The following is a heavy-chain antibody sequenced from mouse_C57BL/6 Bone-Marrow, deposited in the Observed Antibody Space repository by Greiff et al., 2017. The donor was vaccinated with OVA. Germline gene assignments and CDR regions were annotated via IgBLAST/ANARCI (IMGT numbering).Heavy chain of an antibody. CDR3: ARRIYDGYYGFAY. CDR2: IYPRSGNT. Sequence: VQLQESGAELARPGASVKLSCKASGYTFTSYGISWVKQRTGQGLEWIGEIYPRSGNTYYNEKFKGKATLTADKSSSTAYMELRSLTSEDSAVYFCARRIYDGYYGFAYWGQGTLVTVSA. J-gene: IGHJ3*01. CDR1: GYTFTSYG. D-gene: IGHD2-3*01. V-gene: IGHV1-81*01.